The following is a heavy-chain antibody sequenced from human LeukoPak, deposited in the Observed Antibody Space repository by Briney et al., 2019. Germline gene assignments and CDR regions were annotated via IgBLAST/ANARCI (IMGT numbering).Heavy chain of an antibody. D-gene: IGHD2-2*01. V-gene: IGHV4-34*01. J-gene: IGHJ5*01. CDR1: NGSFSDYY. Sequence: PSETLSLTCAVYNGSFSDYYWSWIRQSPGEGLEWIGEINHSGGTTYNPSLKSRITISVDTSTNQFSLKLSSVTAADTAVYCCARVGSSRHPNHYNWFDSWGQGTLVTVSS. CDR2: INHSGGT. CDR3: ARVGSSRHPNHYNWFDS.